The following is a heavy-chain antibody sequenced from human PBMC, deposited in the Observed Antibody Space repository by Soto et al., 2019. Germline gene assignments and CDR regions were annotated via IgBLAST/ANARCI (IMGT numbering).Heavy chain of an antibody. CDR3: LRLRGGSNVTYGMDV. J-gene: IGHJ6*02. D-gene: IGHD5-12*01. CDR1: GFTFSSYW. Sequence: EVQMLESGGGLVQPGGSLRLSCAASGFTFSSYWMHWVRQAPGEGLLWVSRISGDGRTATYADSVKGRFTISRDNAENTLYLQMNSLRAEDTALYYCLRLRGGSNVTYGMDVWGQGATVTVSS. CDR2: ISGDGRTA. V-gene: IGHV3-74*01.